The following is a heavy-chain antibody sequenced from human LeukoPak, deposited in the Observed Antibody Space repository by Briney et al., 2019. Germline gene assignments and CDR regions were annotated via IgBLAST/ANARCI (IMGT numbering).Heavy chain of an antibody. Sequence: SETLSLTCTVSGGSISSYYWGWIRQPPGKGLEWIGYIYYSGSTNYNPSLKSRVTISVDTSKNQFSLKLSSVTAADTAVYYCAGMATIASDAFDIWGQGTMVTVSS. CDR2: IYYSGST. V-gene: IGHV4-59*01. CDR3: AGMATIASDAFDI. D-gene: IGHD5-24*01. J-gene: IGHJ3*02. CDR1: GGSISSYY.